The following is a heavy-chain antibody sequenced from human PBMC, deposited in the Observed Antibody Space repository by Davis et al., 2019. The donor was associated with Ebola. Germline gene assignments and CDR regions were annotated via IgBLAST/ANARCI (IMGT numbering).Heavy chain of an antibody. V-gene: IGHV3-74*01. CDR2: ISGDGKKT. CDR3: ARGYYDTTGRTRFDY. J-gene: IGHJ4*02. CDR1: GFTFSSYW. D-gene: IGHD3-22*01. Sequence: GESLKISCAASGFTFSSYWMHWVRQAPGKGLVWVSRISGDGKKTNYADFVKGRVTISRDNAKNTLYLQMNSLGVEDTAMYYCARGYYDTTGRTRFDYWGQGTLVAVSS.